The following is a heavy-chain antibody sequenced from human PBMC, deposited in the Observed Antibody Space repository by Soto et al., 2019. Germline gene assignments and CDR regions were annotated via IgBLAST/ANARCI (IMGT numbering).Heavy chain of an antibody. CDR3: ALRLSLLGLEPFFDY. Sequence: QITLKESGPTLVKPTQTLTLTCTFSGFSLSTSGVGVGWIRQPPGKALEGLALIYWDDDKRYSPSLKSMITSDNDTSKINMVITMTNMDPVDTATYYCALRLSLLGLEPFFDYWGQGTLVTVSS. J-gene: IGHJ4*02. CDR2: IYWDDDK. V-gene: IGHV2-5*02. D-gene: IGHD1-26*01. CDR1: GFSLSTSGVG.